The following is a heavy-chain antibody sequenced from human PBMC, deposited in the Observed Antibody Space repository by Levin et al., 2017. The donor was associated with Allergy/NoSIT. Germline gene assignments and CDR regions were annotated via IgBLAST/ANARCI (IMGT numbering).Heavy chain of an antibody. D-gene: IGHD6-13*01. Sequence: PGESLKISCAASGFTFSSYWMHWVRQAPGKGLVWVSRINSDGSTTSYADSVKGRFTISRDNAKNTLYLQMNSLRAEDTAVYYCARGGSSSWYGSWGQGTLVTVSS. CDR3: ARGGSSSWYGS. J-gene: IGHJ5*02. CDR2: INSDGSTT. CDR1: GFTFSSYW. V-gene: IGHV3-74*01.